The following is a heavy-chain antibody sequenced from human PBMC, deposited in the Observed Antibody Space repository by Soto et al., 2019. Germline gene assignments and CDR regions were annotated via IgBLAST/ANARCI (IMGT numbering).Heavy chain of an antibody. CDR1: GLSFTDAW. Sequence: EVQLVESGGFLEKSGGSLRLSCAASGLSFTDAWMSWVCQSPGQGLEWVGRVKSKAAGGTADHAAPVKGRFSVSRDDSKNMFSLQMNSLKTEETAMYYCTADLPGSDSDFFDYWGKRILVTASS. CDR2: VKSKAAGGTA. CDR3: TADLPGSDSDFFDY. D-gene: IGHD2-21*01. V-gene: IGHV3-15*01. J-gene: IGHJ4*02.